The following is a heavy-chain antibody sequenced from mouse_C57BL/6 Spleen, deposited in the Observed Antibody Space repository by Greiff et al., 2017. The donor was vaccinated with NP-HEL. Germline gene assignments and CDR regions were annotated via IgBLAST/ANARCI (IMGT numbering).Heavy chain of an antibody. Sequence: EVQLQESGGDLVKPGGSLKLSCAASGFTFSSYGMSWVRQTPDKRLEWVATISSGGSYTYYPDSVKGRFTISRDNAKNTLYLKMSSLKSEDTAMYYCARQEGFTTVVAKDYYFDYWGQGTTLTVSS. CDR3: ARQEGFTTVVAKDYYFDY. CDR2: ISSGGSYT. J-gene: IGHJ2*01. CDR1: GFTFSSYG. D-gene: IGHD1-1*01. V-gene: IGHV5-6*01.